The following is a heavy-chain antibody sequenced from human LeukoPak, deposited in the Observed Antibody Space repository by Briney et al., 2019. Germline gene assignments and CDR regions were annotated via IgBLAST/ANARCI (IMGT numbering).Heavy chain of an antibody. CDR1: GYTLTELS. J-gene: IGHJ4*02. Sequence: ASVKVSCKVSGYTLTELSMHWVRQALGKGLEWMGGFDPEDGETIYAQKFQGRVTMTEDTSTDTAYMELSSLRSEDTAVYYCARGPRYYYDSSGYESFEGFVDYWGQGTLVTVSS. D-gene: IGHD3-22*01. V-gene: IGHV1-24*01. CDR2: FDPEDGET. CDR3: ARGPRYYYDSSGYESFEGFVDY.